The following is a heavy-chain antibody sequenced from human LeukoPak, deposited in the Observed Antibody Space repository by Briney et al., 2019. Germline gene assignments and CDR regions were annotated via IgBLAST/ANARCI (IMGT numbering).Heavy chain of an antibody. CDR2: IYYSGST. J-gene: IGHJ4*02. CDR1: GGSISSSSYY. CDR3: ARDRTDYDSSGYYDY. V-gene: IGHV4-39*07. Sequence: SETLSLTCTVSGGSISSSSYYWGWIRQPPGTGLEWIGSIYYSGSTYYNPSLKSRVTISVDTSKNQFSLKLSSVTAADTAVYYCARDRTDYDSSGYYDYWGQGTLVTVSS. D-gene: IGHD3-22*01.